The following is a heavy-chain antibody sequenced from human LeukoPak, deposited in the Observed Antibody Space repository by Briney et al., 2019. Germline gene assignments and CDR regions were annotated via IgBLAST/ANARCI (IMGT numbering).Heavy chain of an antibody. J-gene: IGHJ4*02. V-gene: IGHV4-34*01. CDR3: ARPLGPTDYFDY. Sequence: SETLSLTCTVSGGSISSYYWSWIRQPPGKGLEWIGEINHSGSTNYNPSLKSRVTISVDRSKNQFSLKLSSVTAADTAVYYCARPLGPTDYFDYWGQGTLVTVSS. CDR1: GGSISSYY. CDR2: INHSGST. D-gene: IGHD1-1*01.